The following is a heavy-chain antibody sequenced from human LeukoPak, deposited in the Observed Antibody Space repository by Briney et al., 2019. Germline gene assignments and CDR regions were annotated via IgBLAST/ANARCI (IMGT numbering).Heavy chain of an antibody. D-gene: IGHD2-2*02. CDR2: INPNSGAT. CDR3: AREGPNIVVVPAAIYY. CDR1: GYTFTGYY. Sequence: ASVKVSCKASGYTFTGYYMHWVRQAPGQGLEWMGWINPNSGATNYAQKFQGRVTVTRDTSISTAYMELSRLRSDDTAVYYCAREGPNIVVVPAAIYYWGQGTLVTVSS. V-gene: IGHV1-2*02. J-gene: IGHJ4*02.